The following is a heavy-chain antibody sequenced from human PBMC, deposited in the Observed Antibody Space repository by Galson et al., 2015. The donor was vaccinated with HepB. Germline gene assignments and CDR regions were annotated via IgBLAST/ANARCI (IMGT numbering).Heavy chain of an antibody. Sequence: CAASGFTFGDYAMSWFRQAPGRGLEWVGFIRSKVYGGTTEYAASVKGRFTISRDDSKSIAYLQMNSLKTEDTAVYYCTRAYDFWSAYGYYFDYWGQGTLVTVSS. V-gene: IGHV3-49*03. CDR3: TRAYDFWSAYGYYFDY. D-gene: IGHD3-3*01. CDR1: GFTFGDYA. CDR2: IRSKVYGGTT. J-gene: IGHJ4*02.